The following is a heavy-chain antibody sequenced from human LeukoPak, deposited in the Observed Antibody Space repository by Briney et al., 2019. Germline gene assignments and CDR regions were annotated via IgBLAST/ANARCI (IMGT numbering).Heavy chain of an antibody. D-gene: IGHD4-11*01. CDR3: ARAVPRSYSNYDY. CDR2: INHSGST. CDR1: GGSFSGYY. J-gene: IGHJ4*02. V-gene: IGHV4-34*01. Sequence: SETLSLTCAVYGGSFSGYYWSWIRQPPGKGLEWIGEINHSGSTNYNPSLKSRVTISVDTSKNQFSLKLSSVTAADTAVYYCARAVPRSYSNYDYWGQGTLVTVSS.